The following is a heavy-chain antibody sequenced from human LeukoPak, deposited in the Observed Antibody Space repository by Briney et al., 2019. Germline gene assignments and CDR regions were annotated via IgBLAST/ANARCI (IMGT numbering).Heavy chain of an antibody. CDR3: AKDGDYVWGSYRGFDY. D-gene: IGHD3-16*02. CDR1: GFTFSSYE. J-gene: IGHJ4*02. V-gene: IGHV3-48*03. CDR2: ISSSGSTI. Sequence: GGSLRLSCAASGFTFSSYEMNWVRQAPGKGLEWVSYISSSGSTIYYADSVKGRFTISRDNAKNSLYLQMNSLRAEDTAVYYCAKDGDYVWGSYRGFDYWGQGTLVTVSS.